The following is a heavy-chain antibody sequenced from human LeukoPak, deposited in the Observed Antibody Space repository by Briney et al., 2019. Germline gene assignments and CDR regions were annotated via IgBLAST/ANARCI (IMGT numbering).Heavy chain of an antibody. Sequence: PGGSLRLSCAASGFTFDDYGMSWVRQAPGKGLEWVSGINWNGGSTGYADSVKGRFTISRDNAKNSVYLQMSSLTVEDTAVYYCATYLRNTVAGYYYFESWGQGTLVTVSS. CDR3: ATYLRNTVAGYYYFES. D-gene: IGHD1-26*01. J-gene: IGHJ4*02. V-gene: IGHV3-20*04. CDR1: GFTFDDYG. CDR2: INWNGGST.